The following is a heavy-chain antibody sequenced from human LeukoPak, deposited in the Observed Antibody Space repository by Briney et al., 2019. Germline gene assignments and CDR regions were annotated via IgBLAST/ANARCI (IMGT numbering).Heavy chain of an antibody. D-gene: IGHD4-23*01. J-gene: IGHJ4*02. CDR1: ELTFGDYC. CDR3: ARGGLGNFD. V-gene: IGHV3-7*01. CDR2: ITKDGAEK. Sequence: GGSLRLSCAASELTFGDYCMTWVRQGPGKGLEWVATITKDGAEKYYVDSVKGRFTISRDNAKNSLYLQMNSLRAEDTAVYYCARGGLGNFDWGQGTLVTVSS.